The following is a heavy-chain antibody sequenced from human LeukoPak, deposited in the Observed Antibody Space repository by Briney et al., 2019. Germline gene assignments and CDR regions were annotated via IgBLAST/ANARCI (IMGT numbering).Heavy chain of an antibody. CDR3: ARHSPSKVGFDY. J-gene: IGHJ4*02. Sequence: PSETLSLTCAVYGGSFSAYYWSWIRQPPGKGLEWIGEINHSGSTNYNPSLRSRVTISADTSKNQFSLKLNSVTAADTAVYYCARHSPSKVGFDYWGQGTLVTVSS. CDR2: INHSGST. D-gene: IGHD1-26*01. V-gene: IGHV4-34*01. CDR1: GGSFSAYY.